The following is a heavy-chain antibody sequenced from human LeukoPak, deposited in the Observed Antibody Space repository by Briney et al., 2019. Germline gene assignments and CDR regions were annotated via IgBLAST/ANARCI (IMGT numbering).Heavy chain of an antibody. CDR2: IYPGDSDT. Sequence: GESLKISCKGSGYSFTNYWIGWVRQVPGKGLEWMGIIYPGDSDTRYSPSFEGQVTISADRSNNTAYLQWRSLEASDTAIYYCARRIFGGGGYAFDIWGQGTVVTVSS. D-gene: IGHD3-16*01. J-gene: IGHJ3*02. CDR3: ARRIFGGGGYAFDI. CDR1: GYSFTNYW. V-gene: IGHV5-51*01.